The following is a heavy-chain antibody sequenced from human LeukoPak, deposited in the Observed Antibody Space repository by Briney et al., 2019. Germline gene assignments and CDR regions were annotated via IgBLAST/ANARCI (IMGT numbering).Heavy chain of an antibody. J-gene: IGHJ4*02. V-gene: IGHV3-33*01. Sequence: GGSLRLSCAASGFNFSTYGMHWVRQAPGKGLEWVAVIWYDGSIKNYADSVKGRFTISRDNSKNTVYLQMDSLRAEDTALYYCARDPSSYDSSGYYYWGQGTLVTVSS. CDR2: IWYDGSIK. CDR3: ARDPSSYDSSGYYY. CDR1: GFNFSTYG. D-gene: IGHD3-22*01.